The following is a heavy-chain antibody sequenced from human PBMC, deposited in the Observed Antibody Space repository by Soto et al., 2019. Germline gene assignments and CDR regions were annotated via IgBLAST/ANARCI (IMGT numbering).Heavy chain of an antibody. Sequence: GQSLKISCKGSGYSFTSYWIGWVRQMPGKGLEWMGIICPGDSDTRCSPSFQGQVTISADKSIGTAYLQWSSLKASDTAMYYCARHGYPHVGGSYLFHWSQGTLVTVSS. CDR3: ARHGYPHVGGSYLFH. J-gene: IGHJ4*02. CDR1: GYSFTSYW. D-gene: IGHD1-26*01. CDR2: ICPGDSDT. V-gene: IGHV5-51*01.